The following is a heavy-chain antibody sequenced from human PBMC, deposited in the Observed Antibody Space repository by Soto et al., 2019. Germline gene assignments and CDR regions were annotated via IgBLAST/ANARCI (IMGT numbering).Heavy chain of an antibody. CDR1: GFSLSSYW. D-gene: IGHD3-10*01. CDR2: IQQDGSEK. J-gene: IGHJ4*02. Sequence: GGSLRLSCTASGFSLSSYWMSWVRQAPGKGLEWVANIQQDGSEKLYVDSVKGRFTISRDNAKNSLYLQMNSLRAEDTAVYYCARDVLGNDYWGQGTLVPVSS. V-gene: IGHV3-7*01. CDR3: ARDVLGNDY.